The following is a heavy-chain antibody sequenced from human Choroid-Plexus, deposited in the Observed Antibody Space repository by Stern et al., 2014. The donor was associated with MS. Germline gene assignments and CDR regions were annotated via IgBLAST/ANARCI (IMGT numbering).Heavy chain of an antibody. CDR2: ISYDGSDK. CDR1: GFTFSNFG. V-gene: IGHV3-30*18. Sequence: VQLEESGGGVAQPGRPLILSCAASGFTFSNFGMHWVRPAPGKGLEWVALISYDGSDKHYANSVKGRFTIFRDNSKNPLYMHMNSLRGEDTAVYYCAKDRQWSTYFFDYWGQGSLVTVSS. CDR3: AKDRQWSTYFFDY. D-gene: IGHD2-15*01. J-gene: IGHJ4*02.